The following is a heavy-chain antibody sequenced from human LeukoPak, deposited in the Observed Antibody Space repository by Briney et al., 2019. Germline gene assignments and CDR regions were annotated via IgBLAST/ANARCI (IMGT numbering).Heavy chain of an antibody. CDR1: GFTFSNYD. J-gene: IGHJ4*02. Sequence: GGSLRLSCAASGFTFSNYDMHWVPQAAGKGLEWVSGIGTAGDTYYPASVKGRFTISRENAKNSLYLQMNSLSAGDTAVYYCASGPAYSSSWYAIDNWGQGTLVTVSS. CDR3: ASGPAYSSSWYAIDN. CDR2: IGTAGDT. V-gene: IGHV3-13*01. D-gene: IGHD6-13*01.